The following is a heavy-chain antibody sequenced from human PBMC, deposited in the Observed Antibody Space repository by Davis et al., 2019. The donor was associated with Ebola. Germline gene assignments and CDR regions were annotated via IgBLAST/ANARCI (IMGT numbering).Heavy chain of an antibody. V-gene: IGHV3-48*03. Sequence: GGSLRLSCTASGFTFRSYGMNWVRQAPGKGLEWVSYISGTGISTFYADSVKGRFTISRDNARDSLYLQMYSLRVEDTAIYYCARDAFSLSRYDTEDHWGQGTLVTVSS. CDR3: ARDAFSLSRYDTEDH. CDR1: GFTFRSYG. J-gene: IGHJ4*02. D-gene: IGHD3-9*01. CDR2: ISGTGIST.